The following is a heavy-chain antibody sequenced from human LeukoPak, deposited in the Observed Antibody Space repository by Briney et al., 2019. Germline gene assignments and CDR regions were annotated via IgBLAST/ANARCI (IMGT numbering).Heavy chain of an antibody. Sequence: GGSLRLSCVGSGSSFSTYAISWVRQAPGKGLEWVSVICSSGYDKHHADSVEGRFAISRDNSKNTLYLQMNSLRAEDTAVYYCARSLGSSGWYGFPNWFDPWGQGTLVTVSS. CDR2: ICSSGYDK. CDR1: GSSFSTYA. D-gene: IGHD6-19*01. V-gene: IGHV3-23*01. J-gene: IGHJ5*02. CDR3: ARSLGSSGWYGFPNWFDP.